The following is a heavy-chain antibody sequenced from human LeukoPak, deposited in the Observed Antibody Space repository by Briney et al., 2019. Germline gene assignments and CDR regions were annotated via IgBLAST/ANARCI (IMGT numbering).Heavy chain of an antibody. V-gene: IGHV3-23*01. J-gene: IGHJ4*02. CDR2: ISGGGGTT. CDR3: AKGSAGSGWY. Sequence: PGGSLRLSCAASGFTFSSYGMHWVRQAPGKGLEWLSAISGGGGTTYYADSVKGRFTISRDNSENTLYLQMNSLTAEDTAVYYCAKGSAGSGWYWGQGTLVTVSS. CDR1: GFTFSSYG. D-gene: IGHD6-19*01.